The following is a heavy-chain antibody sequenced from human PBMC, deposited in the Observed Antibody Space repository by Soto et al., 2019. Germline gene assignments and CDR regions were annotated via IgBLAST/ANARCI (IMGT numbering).Heavy chain of an antibody. Sequence: QITLKESGPPLVKPTQTLTLTCTFSAFSLSTGGVGVGWIRQPPGKALEWLALIYWDDDKRYSPSLRSRLTITKDTTKSQVGLKMTNMDPVDTATYYCIQSRCGGDCLQSYASYYYYGMDVWGQGTTVTVSS. J-gene: IGHJ6*02. CDR2: IYWDDDK. CDR3: IQSRCGGDCLQSYASYYYYGMDV. D-gene: IGHD2-21*02. V-gene: IGHV2-5*02. CDR1: AFSLSTGGVG.